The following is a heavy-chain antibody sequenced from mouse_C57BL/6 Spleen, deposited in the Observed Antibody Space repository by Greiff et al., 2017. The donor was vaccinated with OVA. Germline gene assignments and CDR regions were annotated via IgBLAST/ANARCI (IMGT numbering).Heavy chain of an antibody. CDR1: GFTFSSYA. V-gene: IGHV5-4*01. Sequence: DVHLVESGGGLVKPGGSLKLSCAASGFTFSSYAMSWVRQTPEKRLEWVATISDGGSYTYYPDNVKGRFTISRDNAKNNLYLQMSHLKSEDTAMYYCARDSSGYVMDYWGQGTSVTVSS. CDR3: ARDSSGYVMDY. J-gene: IGHJ4*01. D-gene: IGHD3-2*02. CDR2: ISDGGSYT.